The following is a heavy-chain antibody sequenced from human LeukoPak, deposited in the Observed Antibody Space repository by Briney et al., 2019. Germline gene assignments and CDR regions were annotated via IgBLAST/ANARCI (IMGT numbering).Heavy chain of an antibody. D-gene: IGHD6-19*01. CDR3: AKDRRQQWLEILDFDY. Sequence: GGSLRLSCAASGFTFSSYSMNWVRQAPGKGLEWVSAISGSGGSTYYADSVKGRFTISRDNSKNTLYLQMNSLRAEDTAVYCCAKDRRQQWLEILDFDYWGQGTLVTVSS. CDR2: ISGSGGST. V-gene: IGHV3-23*01. J-gene: IGHJ4*02. CDR1: GFTFSSYS.